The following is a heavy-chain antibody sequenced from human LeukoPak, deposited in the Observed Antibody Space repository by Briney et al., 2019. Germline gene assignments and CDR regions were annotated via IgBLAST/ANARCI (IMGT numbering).Heavy chain of an antibody. CDR2: IIPILGIA. CDR3: AREAGHYYGSGSYYKLDY. D-gene: IGHD3-10*01. Sequence: ASVNVSCKASVGTFSSYAISWVRQAPGQGLEWMGRIIPILGIANYAQKFQGRVTITADKSTSTAYMELSSLRSEDTAVYYCAREAGHYYGSGSYYKLDYWGQGTLVTVSS. CDR1: VGTFSSYA. V-gene: IGHV1-69*04. J-gene: IGHJ4*02.